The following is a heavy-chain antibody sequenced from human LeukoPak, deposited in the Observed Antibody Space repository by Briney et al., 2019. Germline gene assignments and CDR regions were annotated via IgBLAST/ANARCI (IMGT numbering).Heavy chain of an antibody. CDR1: GGSISSGSYY. D-gene: IGHD6-19*01. J-gene: IGHJ4*02. V-gene: IGHV4-61*02. Sequence: SQTLSLTCTVSGGSISSGSYYCSWIRQPAGKGLEWIGRIYTSGSTNYNPSLKSRVTISVDTSKNQFSLKLTSVTAADTAVYYCAREAQYSSALTHNDYWSQGTLVTVSS. CDR3: AREAQYSSALTHNDY. CDR2: IYTSGST.